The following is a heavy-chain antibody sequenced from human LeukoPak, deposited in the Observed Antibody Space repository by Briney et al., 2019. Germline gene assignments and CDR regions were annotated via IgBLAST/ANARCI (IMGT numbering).Heavy chain of an antibody. CDR3: ARTPYDFWSGYSDYYYYMDV. CDR1: GGSISSHY. CDR2: IYYSGST. Sequence: SETLSLTCTVSGGSISSHYWSWIRQPPGKGLEWIGYIYYSGSTNYNPSLKSRVTISVDTSKNQFSLKLSSVTAADTAVYYCARTPYDFWSGYSDYYYYMDVWGKGTTVTVSS. D-gene: IGHD3-3*01. V-gene: IGHV4-59*11. J-gene: IGHJ6*03.